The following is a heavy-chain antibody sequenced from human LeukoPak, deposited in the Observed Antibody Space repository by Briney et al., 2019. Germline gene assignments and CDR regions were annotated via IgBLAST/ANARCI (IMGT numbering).Heavy chain of an antibody. CDR1: GGTFSSYA. CDR2: IIPIFGTA. Sequence: ASVKVSCKASGGTFSSYAISCVRQAPGQGLEWMGGIIPIFGTANYAQKFQGRVTITADESTSTAYMELSSLRSEDTAVYYCALNYDSIGYYSDYWGQGTLVTVSS. CDR3: ALNYDSIGYYSDY. D-gene: IGHD3-22*01. V-gene: IGHV1-69*13. J-gene: IGHJ4*02.